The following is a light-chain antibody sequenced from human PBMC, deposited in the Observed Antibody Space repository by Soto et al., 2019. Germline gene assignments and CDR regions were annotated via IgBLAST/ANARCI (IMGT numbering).Light chain of an antibody. CDR1: QSVSGN. J-gene: IGKJ5*01. V-gene: IGKV3-11*01. Sequence: LTQSPATLSFSPGDSATLSCRDSQSVSGNLAWYHQNNGQAPRLLIFDAYNRATGIPARFSGSGCGTDFTLTISRLEPEDFAVYYCQQYGNSIPITCGQGTRLDIK. CDR2: DAY. CDR3: QQYGNSIPIT.